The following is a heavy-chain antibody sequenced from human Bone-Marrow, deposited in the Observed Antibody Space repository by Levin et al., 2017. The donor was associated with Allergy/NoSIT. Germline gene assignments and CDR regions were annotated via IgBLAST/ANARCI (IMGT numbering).Heavy chain of an antibody. Sequence: GGSLRLSCAASGFTFSSHGMHWVRQAPGKGLEWVAVIWDDGSNKQYAESVTGRFTISRDNSKNTVYLQMNSLRAEDTAVYYCARGCGGSSACYIVDYWGQGTLVTVSS. CDR1: GFTFSSHG. J-gene: IGHJ4*02. CDR2: IWDDGSNK. V-gene: IGHV3-33*01. D-gene: IGHD2-2*01. CDR3: ARGCGGSSACYIVDY.